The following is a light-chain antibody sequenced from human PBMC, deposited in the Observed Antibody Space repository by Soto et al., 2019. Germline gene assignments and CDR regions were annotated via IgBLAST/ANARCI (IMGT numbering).Light chain of an antibody. CDR2: DVS. Sequence: QSALTQPASVSGSPGQSITIACTGASSDVGGYNYVSWYQQHPGKAPKLMIYDVSNRPSGFSNRFSGSKSGNTASLTISGLQAEDDADYYCSSSTSSSTVIFGGGTKVTVL. CDR3: SSSTSSSTVI. J-gene: IGLJ2*01. CDR1: SSDVGGYNY. V-gene: IGLV2-14*01.